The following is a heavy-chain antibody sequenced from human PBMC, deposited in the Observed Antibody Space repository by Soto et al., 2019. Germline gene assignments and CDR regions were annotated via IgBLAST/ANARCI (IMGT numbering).Heavy chain of an antibody. CDR1: GFTFSGFG. V-gene: IGHV3-33*01. CDR2: IWYDGSDK. D-gene: IGHD3-16*01. Sequence: GGSLSLSFAAPGFTFSGFGMNWVRQAPGKGLEWVAIIWYDGSDKYYVDSVKGRFTISRDNSKNTLYLQMNSLRAEDTAVYHCAFGNLSYYFDFWGQGTPVTDSS. J-gene: IGHJ4*02. CDR3: AFGNLSYYFDF.